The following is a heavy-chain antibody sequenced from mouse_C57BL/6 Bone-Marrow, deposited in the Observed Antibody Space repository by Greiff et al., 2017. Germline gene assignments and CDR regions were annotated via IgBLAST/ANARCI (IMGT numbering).Heavy chain of an antibody. CDR1: GFSLTSYG. V-gene: IGHV2-6*01. CDR2: IWGVGST. CDR3: ASRGGITPFAY. D-gene: IGHD1-1*01. J-gene: IGHJ3*01. Sequence: VKLVESGPGLVAPSQSLSITCTVSGFSLTSYGVDWVRQSPGKGLEWLGVIWGVGSTNYNSALKSRLSISKDNSKSQVFLKMNSLQTDDTAMYYCASRGGITPFAYWGQGTLVTVSA.